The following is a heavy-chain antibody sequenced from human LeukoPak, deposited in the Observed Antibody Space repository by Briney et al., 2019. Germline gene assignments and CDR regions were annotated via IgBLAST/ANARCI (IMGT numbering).Heavy chain of an antibody. V-gene: IGHV3-15*01. J-gene: IGHJ6*03. CDR3: TTESCSGGSCYSGSHYYYYYMDV. CDR1: GFTFSNAW. Sequence: GGSLRLSCAASGFTFSNAWMSWVRQAPGEGLEWVGRIKSKTDGGTTDYAAPVKGRFTISRDDSKNTLYLQMNSLKTEDTAVYYCTTESCSGGSCYSGSHYYYYYMDVWGKGTTVTISS. CDR2: IKSKTDGGTT. D-gene: IGHD2-15*01.